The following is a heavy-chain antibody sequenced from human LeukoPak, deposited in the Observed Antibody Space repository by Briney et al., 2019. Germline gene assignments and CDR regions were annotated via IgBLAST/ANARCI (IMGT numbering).Heavy chain of an antibody. CDR1: GGSISSGGYS. CDR2: IYHSGST. J-gene: IGHJ5*02. CDR3: ASDSSGYYH. D-gene: IGHD3-22*01. V-gene: IGHV4-30-2*01. Sequence: SETLSLTCAVSGGSISSGGYSWSWIWQPPGKGLEWIGYIYHSGSTYYNPSLKSRVTISVDRSKNQFSLKLSSVTAADTAVYYCASDSSGYYHWGQGTLVAVSS.